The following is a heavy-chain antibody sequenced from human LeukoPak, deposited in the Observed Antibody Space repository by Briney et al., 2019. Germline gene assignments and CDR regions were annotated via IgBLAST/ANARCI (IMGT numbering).Heavy chain of an antibody. CDR3: ARDSANGSSWYFDY. CDR2: IYSGGKT. V-gene: IGHV3-53*01. CDR1: GFTVSSNY. Sequence: GGSLRLSCAASGFTVSSNYMSWVRQAPGKGLEWVSLIYSGGKTYYADSVQGRFSISRDNSKNTVYLQMNSLRAEDTAVYYCARDSANGSSWYFDYWGQGTLVTVSS. J-gene: IGHJ4*02. D-gene: IGHD6-13*01.